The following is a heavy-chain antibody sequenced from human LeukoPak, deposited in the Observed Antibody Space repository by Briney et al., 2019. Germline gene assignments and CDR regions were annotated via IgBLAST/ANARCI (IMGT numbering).Heavy chain of an antibody. D-gene: IGHD2-2*01. CDR2: ISSDGSDT. CDR1: GFTFSSYG. Sequence: PGGSLRLSCAASGFTFSSYGMHWVRQAPGKGLEWVAVISSDGSDTYYTDSVKGRFTISRDNSKNTLYLQMNSLRAEDTAVYYCAKDGQYQLLLDYWGQGTLVTVSS. J-gene: IGHJ4*02. V-gene: IGHV3-30*18. CDR3: AKDGQYQLLLDY.